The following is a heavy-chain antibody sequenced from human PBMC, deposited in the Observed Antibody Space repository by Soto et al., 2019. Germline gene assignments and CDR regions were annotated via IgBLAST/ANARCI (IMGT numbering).Heavy chain of an antibody. V-gene: IGHV4-30-4*01. CDR3: ARGPSGDKVDY. D-gene: IGHD3-10*01. CDR2: IYNSVNT. CDR1: GDSISNGYYT. J-gene: IGHJ4*02. Sequence: QVQLQESGPGLVEPSQTLSLTCTVSGDSISNGYYTWSWIRQPPGKDLEWIGHIYNSVNTYSNPSLKSRVPISAATSTNQFSLKLSSVTAADTAVYYCARGPSGDKVDYWGQGTLVTVSS.